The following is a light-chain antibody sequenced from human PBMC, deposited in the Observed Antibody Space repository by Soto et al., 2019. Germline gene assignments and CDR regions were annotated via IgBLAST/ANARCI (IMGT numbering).Light chain of an antibody. CDR1: QSLLHITGETF. CDR2: EVS. Sequence: FVMTQTPLSLSVAPGQPASISCKSSQSLLHITGETFLFWYLQKPGQSPQLLIYEVSTRVSGVPDRFSGSGSGTDFTLEISRVETDDVGIHYCMQSTQLPPTFGQGTRLEIK. J-gene: IGKJ5*01. V-gene: IGKV2D-29*02. CDR3: MQSTQLPPT.